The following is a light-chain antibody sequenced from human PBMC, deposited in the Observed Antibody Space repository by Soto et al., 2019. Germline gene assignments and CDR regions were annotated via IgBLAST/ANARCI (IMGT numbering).Light chain of an antibody. CDR1: QSISSW. CDR2: KAS. CDR3: QQYNSHIGT. J-gene: IGKJ1*01. Sequence: DLQMTQSPSTLSASVGDRVTITCRASQSISSWLAWYQQKPGKAPKLLIYKASSLESGVPSRFSGSGSGAEFTLTISSLQPDDFASCYCQQYNSHIGTFGHGTKVEIK. V-gene: IGKV1-5*03.